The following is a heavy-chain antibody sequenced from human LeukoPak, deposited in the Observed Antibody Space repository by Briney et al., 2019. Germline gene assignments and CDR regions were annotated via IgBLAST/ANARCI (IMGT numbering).Heavy chain of an antibody. D-gene: IGHD1-1*01. V-gene: IGHV4-61*01. J-gene: IGHJ6*03. CDR2: IYYRGST. Sequence: PSETLSLTCTVSGGSVSSGSYYWSWIRQPPGKGLEWIGYIYYRGSTNYNPSLKSRVTISVDTSKNQFSLKLSSVTAADTAVYYCARANWNDARGYYYYYMDVWGKGTTVTVSS. CDR3: ARANWNDARGYYYYYMDV. CDR1: GGSVSSGSYY.